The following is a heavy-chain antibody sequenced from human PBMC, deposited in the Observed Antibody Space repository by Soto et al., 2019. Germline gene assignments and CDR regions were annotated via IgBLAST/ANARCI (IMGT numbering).Heavy chain of an antibody. CDR1: GGSTTNYY. J-gene: IGHJ5*02. CDR2: IYYSGST. Sequence: ETLSLTCTVSGGSTTNYYWNWIRQPPGKGLEWIGYIYYSGSTYYNPSLKSRVTISVDTSKNQFSLNLNSVTAADTAVYYCARGNHFDRSWFDPWGHGTLVTVSS. V-gene: IGHV4-59*01. D-gene: IGHD3-22*01. CDR3: ARGNHFDRSWFDP.